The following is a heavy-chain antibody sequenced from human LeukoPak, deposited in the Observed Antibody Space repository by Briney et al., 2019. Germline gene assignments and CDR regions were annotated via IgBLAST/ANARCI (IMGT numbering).Heavy chain of an antibody. Sequence: GASVKVSCKASGYTYTSYYMHWVRQAPGQGLEWMGIINPSGGSTSYAQKFRGRVTMTRDTSTSTVYMELSSLRSEDTAVYYCARGQGITNWFDPWGQGTLVTVSS. J-gene: IGHJ5*02. CDR1: GYTYTSYY. CDR3: ARGQGITNWFDP. D-gene: IGHD3-10*01. V-gene: IGHV1-46*01. CDR2: INPSGGST.